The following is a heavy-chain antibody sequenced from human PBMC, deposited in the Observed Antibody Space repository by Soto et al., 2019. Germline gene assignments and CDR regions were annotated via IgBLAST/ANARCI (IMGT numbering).Heavy chain of an antibody. D-gene: IGHD3-10*01. CDR1: EFTFGSYA. Sequence: GGSLRLSCSGSEFTFGSYAMHWVRQAPRKGLEYVSAISNNGDNTYYADSVKGRFYIFRDNSKNTVYLQMSSLRVEDTAVYDCGKDSGYYYASGSFVYGMDVWGQGTTVTVSS. CDR2: ISNNGDNT. V-gene: IGHV3-64D*06. CDR3: GKDSGYYYASGSFVYGMDV. J-gene: IGHJ6*02.